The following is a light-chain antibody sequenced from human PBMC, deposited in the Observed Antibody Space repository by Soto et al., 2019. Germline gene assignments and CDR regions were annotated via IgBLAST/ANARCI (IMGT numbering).Light chain of an antibody. V-gene: IGKV3-20*01. J-gene: IGKJ1*01. Sequence: EIVLTQSPGTLSLSPGERATLSCRASQSVYRNYLAWFQQKPGQAPRLLIFGASSRATGISDRFSGSGSGTDFTLTISRLEPEDFAVYYCQQYGSSPWPFGQGTKVEIK. CDR2: GAS. CDR1: QSVYRNY. CDR3: QQYGSSPWP.